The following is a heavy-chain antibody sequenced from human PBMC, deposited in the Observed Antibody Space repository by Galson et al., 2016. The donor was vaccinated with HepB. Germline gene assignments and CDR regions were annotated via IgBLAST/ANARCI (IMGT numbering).Heavy chain of an antibody. CDR3: ARDRPTIFGVQPPFDY. V-gene: IGHV1-18*04. J-gene: IGHJ4*02. CDR1: GYTFTTYG. D-gene: IGHD3-3*01. Sequence: SVKVSCKASGYTFTTYGVSRVRQAPGQGLAWMGWISAYNGDTNYAHEVQGRVTMTTDTSTSTAYMELRSLRSDDTAIYYCARDRPTIFGVQPPFDYWGQGTLVTVSS. CDR2: ISAYNGDT.